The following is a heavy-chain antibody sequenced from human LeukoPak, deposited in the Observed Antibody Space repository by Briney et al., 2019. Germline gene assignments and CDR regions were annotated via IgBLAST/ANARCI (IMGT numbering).Heavy chain of an antibody. CDR3: ARGLLWFGEFTYYFDY. Sequence: SQTLSLTFAVAGGSISSGGYSWSWIRQPPGKGLEWIGYIYHSGSTYYNPSLKSRVTISVDRSKNQFSLKLSSVTAADTAVYYCARGLLWFGEFTYYFDYWGQGTLVTVSS. J-gene: IGHJ4*02. CDR2: IYHSGST. CDR1: GGSISSGGYS. D-gene: IGHD3-10*01. V-gene: IGHV4-30-2*01.